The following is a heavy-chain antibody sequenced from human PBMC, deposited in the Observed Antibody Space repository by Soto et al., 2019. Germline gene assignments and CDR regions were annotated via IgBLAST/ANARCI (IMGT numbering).Heavy chain of an antibody. CDR3: ARDPEKYSGYDLGIGY. CDR2: ISSSGKTK. D-gene: IGHD5-12*01. J-gene: IGHJ4*02. V-gene: IGHV3-48*03. CDR1: GFTFSSCE. Sequence: GGSLRLSCAASGFTFSSCEMNWVRQAPGKGLEWVSYISSSGKTKYYAESVKGRFTISRDSAKNSLYLQMNSLRAEDTAVYYCARDPEKYSGYDLGIGYWGQGTLVTASS.